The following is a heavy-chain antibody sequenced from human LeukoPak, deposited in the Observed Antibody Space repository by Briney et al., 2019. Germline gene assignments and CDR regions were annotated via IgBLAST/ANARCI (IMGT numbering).Heavy chain of an antibody. Sequence: PGGSLRLSCAASGFTFSNYAMAWVRQAPGKGLEWVSAITGNGETSYTDSVKGRFTISRDNSKNTLYLQMNSLRAEDTAVYYCATSSPGIAAAGTNYYYYYYMDVWGKGTTVTVSS. CDR2: ITGNGET. V-gene: IGHV3-23*01. CDR1: GFTFSNYA. CDR3: ATSSPGIAAAGTNYYYYYYMDV. J-gene: IGHJ6*03. D-gene: IGHD6-13*01.